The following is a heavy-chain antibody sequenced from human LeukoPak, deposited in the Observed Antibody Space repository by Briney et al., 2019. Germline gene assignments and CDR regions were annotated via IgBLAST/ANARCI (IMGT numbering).Heavy chain of an antibody. J-gene: IGHJ5*02. D-gene: IGHD2-2*02. Sequence: ASVKVSCKASGYTFTGYYIHWVRQAPGQGLEWMGWINPNSGGTNYAQKFQGGVTMTRDTSISTAYMELGRLRSDDTAVYYCAREIVCSSTSCYILNWFDPWGQGTLVTVSS. V-gene: IGHV1-2*02. CDR1: GYTFTGYY. CDR2: INPNSGGT. CDR3: AREIVCSSTSCYILNWFDP.